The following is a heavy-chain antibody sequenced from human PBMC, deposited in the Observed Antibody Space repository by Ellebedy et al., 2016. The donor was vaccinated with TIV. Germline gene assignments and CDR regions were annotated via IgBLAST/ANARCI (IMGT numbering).Heavy chain of an antibody. CDR2: IIPIFGTA. V-gene: IGHV1-69*13. CDR3: ARGGRSDIVVVPAVMRYYYYGMDV. D-gene: IGHD2-2*01. J-gene: IGHJ6*02. CDR1: GGTFSSYA. Sequence: SVKVSCXASGGTFSSYAISWVRQAPGQGLEWMGGIIPIFGTANYAQKFQGRVTITADESTSTAYMELSSLRSEDTAVYYCARGGRSDIVVVPAVMRYYYYGMDVWGQGTTVTVSS.